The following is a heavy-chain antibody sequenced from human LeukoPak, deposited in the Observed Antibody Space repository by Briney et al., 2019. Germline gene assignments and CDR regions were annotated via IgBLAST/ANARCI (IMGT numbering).Heavy chain of an antibody. CDR3: ASTYYYDSSCYYLDAFDI. J-gene: IGHJ3*02. CDR2: MDPNSGNT. Sequence: ASVKVSCKASGYTFTSYDINWVRQATGQGLEWMGWMDPNSGNTGYAQKFQGRVTMTRNTSISTAYMELSSLRSEDTAVYYCASTYYYDSSCYYLDAFDIWGQGTMVTVSS. CDR1: GYTFTSYD. D-gene: IGHD3-22*01. V-gene: IGHV1-8*01.